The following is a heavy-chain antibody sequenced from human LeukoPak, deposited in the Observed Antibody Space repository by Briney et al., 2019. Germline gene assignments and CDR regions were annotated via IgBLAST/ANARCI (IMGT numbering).Heavy chain of an antibody. V-gene: IGHV3-23*01. CDR3: ARGLFLSGYLDAFDI. CDR2: ISGSGGTT. J-gene: IGHJ3*02. CDR1: GFTFSSYE. D-gene: IGHD3-22*01. Sequence: PGGSLRHSCAASGFTFSSYEMNWVRQAPGKGLEWVSTISGSGGTTYYADSVKGRFSISRDNSKNTLYLQMNSLRVEDTAVYYCARGLFLSGYLDAFDIWGQGTVVTVSS.